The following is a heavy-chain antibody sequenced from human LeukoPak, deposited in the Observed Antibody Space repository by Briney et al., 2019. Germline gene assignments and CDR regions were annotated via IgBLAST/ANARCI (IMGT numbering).Heavy chain of an antibody. J-gene: IGHJ3*02. CDR1: GFIISTCA. Sequence: GGSLRLSCAASGFIISTCAINWVRQAPGKGLEWVSAISGSGSKTFYSDSVKGRFTICRDNPKNTLYLQMNSLRPEDTAVYYCVKEPRGYSFSFDIWGQGTMVTVSS. CDR3: VKEPRGYSFSFDI. D-gene: IGHD5-18*01. V-gene: IGHV3-23*01. CDR2: ISGSGSKT.